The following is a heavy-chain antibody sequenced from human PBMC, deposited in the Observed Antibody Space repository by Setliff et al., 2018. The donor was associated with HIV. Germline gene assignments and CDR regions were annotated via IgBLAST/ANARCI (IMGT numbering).Heavy chain of an antibody. J-gene: IGHJ6*03. V-gene: IGHV1-69*05. CDR3: ARGRNYDSSGYGDYYYYMDV. D-gene: IGHD3-22*01. CDR2: IIPIFGTA. CDR1: GGTFSSYV. Sequence: SVKVSCKASGGTFSSYVISWVRQAPGQGLEWMGGIIPIFGTANYAQKFQGRVTITTDESTSTAYMELSSLRSDDTAVYYCARGRNYDSSGYGDYYYYMDVWGKGTTVTVSS.